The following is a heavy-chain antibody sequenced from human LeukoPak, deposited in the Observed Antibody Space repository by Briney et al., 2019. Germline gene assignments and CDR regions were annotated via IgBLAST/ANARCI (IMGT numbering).Heavy chain of an antibody. J-gene: IGHJ6*03. Sequence: GASVKVSCKASGGTFSNHAISWVRQAPGQGLEWMGGIIPIFGTADYAQKFQDRVTITTDESATTAYMELSNLRGEDTAVYFCARDGRWHPYHYYYMDVWGKGTTVIVSS. CDR3: ARDGRWHPYHYYYMDV. CDR2: IIPIFGTA. CDR1: GGTFSNHA. D-gene: IGHD4-23*01. V-gene: IGHV1-69*05.